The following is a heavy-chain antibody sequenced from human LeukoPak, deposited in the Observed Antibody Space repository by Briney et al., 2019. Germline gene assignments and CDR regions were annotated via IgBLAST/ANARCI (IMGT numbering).Heavy chain of an antibody. Sequence: GGSLRLSCAASGFTFSSYGMHWVRQAPGKGLEWVAVISYDGSSKYYADSVKGRFTISRDNSKNTSFLQMNSLRAEDTAVYYCARTSKGIAAAGRNWFDPWGRGTLVTVSS. CDR2: ISYDGSSK. D-gene: IGHD6-13*01. CDR1: GFTFSSYG. V-gene: IGHV3-30*03. J-gene: IGHJ5*02. CDR3: ARTSKGIAAAGRNWFDP.